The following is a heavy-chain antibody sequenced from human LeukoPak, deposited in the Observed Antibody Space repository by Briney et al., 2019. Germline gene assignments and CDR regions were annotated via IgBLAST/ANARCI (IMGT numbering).Heavy chain of an antibody. Sequence: PGGSLRLSCAASGFSFSNDWMCWVRQAPGKGLEWVANINQDESKKYYVDSVKGRFTIPRDNAKNSLYLQMGSLRAEDTAVYYCARDHAYRTDYWGQGTLVTVSS. V-gene: IGHV3-7*01. J-gene: IGHJ4*02. CDR3: ARDHAYRTDY. CDR2: INQDESKK. D-gene: IGHD2-2*01. CDR1: GFSFSNDW.